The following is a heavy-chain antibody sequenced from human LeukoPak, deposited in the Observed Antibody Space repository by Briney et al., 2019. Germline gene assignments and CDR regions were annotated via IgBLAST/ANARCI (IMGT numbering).Heavy chain of an antibody. CDR3: ARAAAGSDYFDC. Sequence: ASVKVSCKASGYTFTNYFIHWVRQAPGQGLEWMGIINPSGGSTDYAQKFQGRVSMTRDTSASTVYMELSILGSEDTAVYYCARAAAGSDYFDCWGQGTLVTVSS. CDR1: GYTFTNYF. J-gene: IGHJ4*02. D-gene: IGHD6-13*01. V-gene: IGHV1-46*01. CDR2: INPSGGST.